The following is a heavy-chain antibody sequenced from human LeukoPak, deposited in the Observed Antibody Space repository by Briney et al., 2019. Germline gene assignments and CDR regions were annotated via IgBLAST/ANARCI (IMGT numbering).Heavy chain of an antibody. CDR2: ISSSSSYI. Sequence: PGGSLRLSCAASGFTFSSYSMNWVRQAPGKGLEWVSSISSSSSYIYYADSVKGRFTISRDNAKNSLYLQMNSLRAEDTTVYYCARIGVSAFDIWGQGTMVTVSS. V-gene: IGHV3-21*01. J-gene: IGHJ3*02. CDR1: GFTFSSYS. CDR3: ARIGVSAFDI.